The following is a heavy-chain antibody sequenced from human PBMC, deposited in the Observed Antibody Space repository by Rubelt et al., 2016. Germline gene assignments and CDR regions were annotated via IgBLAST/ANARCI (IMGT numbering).Heavy chain of an antibody. Sequence: EVQLVQSGAEVKKPGESLKISCKGSGYSFTSYWIGWVRQMPGKGLEWMGIIYPVDFDTRYSPPFQGQVTISADKSISTAYLQWSSLKASDTAMYYCASLSSSSHDAFDIWGQGTMVTVSS. CDR1: GYSFTSYW. J-gene: IGHJ3*02. CDR2: IYPVDFDT. D-gene: IGHD6-6*01. V-gene: IGHV5-51*01. CDR3: ASLSSSSHDAFDI.